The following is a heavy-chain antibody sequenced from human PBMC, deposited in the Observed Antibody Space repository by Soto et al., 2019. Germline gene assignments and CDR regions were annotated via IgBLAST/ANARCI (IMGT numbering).Heavy chain of an antibody. J-gene: IGHJ6*03. CDR3: VRDRTVFWSGYPLDYYMDV. CDR1: GFTFTDYY. Sequence: GGSLRLSCAASGFTFTDYYMSWIRQAPGKGLEWVSFITISGDTTHYADSVKGRFTISRDNAKNSLFLQMNSLRVDDTAVYYWVRDRTVFWSGYPLDYYMDVWGKGTTVTVSS. V-gene: IGHV3-11*01. CDR2: ITISGDTT. D-gene: IGHD3-3*01.